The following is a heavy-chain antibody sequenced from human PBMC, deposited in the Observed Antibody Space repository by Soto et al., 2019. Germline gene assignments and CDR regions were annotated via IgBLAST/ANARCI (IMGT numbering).Heavy chain of an antibody. CDR1: SSSISSAGYS. Sequence: QLQLQESGSRMVEPAQTLSLTCDVSSSSISSAGYSWNWIRQPPGGDLELIGCIYHSGSVLYNPSLKHRVTISLDMSKNQFSLRLSSVTAADTAVFYCARGVGYRSGWWPYYFDYWGQGALVTVPS. J-gene: IGHJ4*02. CDR2: IYHSGSV. CDR3: ARGVGYRSGWWPYYFDY. V-gene: IGHV4-30-2*01. D-gene: IGHD6-19*01.